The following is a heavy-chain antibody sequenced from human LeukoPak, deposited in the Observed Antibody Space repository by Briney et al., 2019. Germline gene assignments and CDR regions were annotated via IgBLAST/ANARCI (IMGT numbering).Heavy chain of an antibody. J-gene: IGHJ4*02. D-gene: IGHD2-15*01. CDR3: ARLAQYCSGGSCYLGYFDY. V-gene: IGHV1-3*03. Sequence: ASVKVSCKASGYTFTSYAMHWVRQAPGQRLEWMGWINAGNGNTKYSQEFQGRVTITRDTSASTAYMELSSLRSEDMAVYYCARLAQYCSGGSCYLGYFDYWGQGTLVTVSS. CDR1: GYTFTSYA. CDR2: INAGNGNT.